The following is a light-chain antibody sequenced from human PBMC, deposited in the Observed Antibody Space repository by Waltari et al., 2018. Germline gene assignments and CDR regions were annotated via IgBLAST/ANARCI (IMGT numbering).Light chain of an antibody. Sequence: EIVLTKSPGTLSLSPGERATLPCRASQSVSSNYLACYQHKPGQAPILVIYDASTRATGIPDRFSGSGSGTDFTLTISRLEPEDFAVYYCQQYGSSPRTFGQGTKVEIK. J-gene: IGKJ1*01. V-gene: IGKV3-20*01. CDR3: QQYGSSPRT. CDR1: QSVSSNY. CDR2: DAS.